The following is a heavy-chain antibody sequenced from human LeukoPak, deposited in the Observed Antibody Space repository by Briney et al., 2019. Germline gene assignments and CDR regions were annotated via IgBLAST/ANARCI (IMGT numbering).Heavy chain of an antibody. Sequence: SETLSLTCTVSGGSISSYYWSWIRQPPGKGLEWIGYIYYSGSTNYNPSLKSRVTISVDTSKNLFSLKLSSVTAADTAVYYCARVVGYCSSTSCYYYGMDVWGQGTTVTVSS. J-gene: IGHJ6*02. CDR2: IYYSGST. D-gene: IGHD2-2*01. CDR1: GGSISSYY. CDR3: ARVVGYCSSTSCYYYGMDV. V-gene: IGHV4-59*01.